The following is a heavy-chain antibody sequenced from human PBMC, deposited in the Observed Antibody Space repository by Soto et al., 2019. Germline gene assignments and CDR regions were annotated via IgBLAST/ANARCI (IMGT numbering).Heavy chain of an antibody. CDR2: ISSSSSYI. Sequence: EVQLVESGGGLVKPGGSLRLSCAASGFTFSSYSMNWVRQAPGKGLEWVSSISSSSSYIYYADSVKGRFTISGDNAKNSLYLQMNSLRAEDTAVYYCARDASAATYYYYGMDVWGQGTTVTVSS. CDR1: GFTFSSYS. CDR3: ARDASAATYYYYGMDV. D-gene: IGHD2-15*01. J-gene: IGHJ6*02. V-gene: IGHV3-21*01.